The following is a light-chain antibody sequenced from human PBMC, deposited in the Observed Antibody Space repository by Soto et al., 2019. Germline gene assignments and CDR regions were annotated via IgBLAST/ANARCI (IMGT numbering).Light chain of an antibody. Sequence: QSVLTQPPSASGTPGQRVTISCSGTSSNIGRNTVNCYQQLPGTAPKLLVYGNNQRPSGVPARISGSKSGTSASLAISGLQSEDEADYYCAAWDDSLNGHVVFGGGTKLTVL. CDR2: GNN. CDR1: SSNIGRNT. V-gene: IGLV1-44*01. J-gene: IGLJ2*01. CDR3: AAWDDSLNGHVV.